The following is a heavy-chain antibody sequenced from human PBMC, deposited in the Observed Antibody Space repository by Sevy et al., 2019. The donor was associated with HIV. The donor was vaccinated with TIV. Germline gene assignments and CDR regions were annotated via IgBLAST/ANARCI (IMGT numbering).Heavy chain of an antibody. CDR3: ARDTGGNRYGMDV. V-gene: IGHV3-53*01. CDR2: IYSGGST. D-gene: IGHD2-15*01. Sequence: GGSLRLSCAASGVSFSNAWMNWVRQAPGKGPEWVSVIYSGGSTYYADSVKGRFTISRDNSKNTLYLQMNSLRAEDTAVYYCARDTGGNRYGMDVWGQGTTVTVSS. J-gene: IGHJ6*02. CDR1: GVSFSNAW.